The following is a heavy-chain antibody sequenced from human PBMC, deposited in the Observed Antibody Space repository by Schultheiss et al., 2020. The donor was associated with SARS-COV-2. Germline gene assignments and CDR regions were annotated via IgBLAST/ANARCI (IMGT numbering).Heavy chain of an antibody. J-gene: IGHJ4*02. D-gene: IGHD2-15*01. CDR2: ISYDGSNK. CDR1: GFAFSSYA. CDR3: VTHGYCSDGNCQSDADYFEY. Sequence: GESLKISCAASGFAFSSYALHWVRQAPGKGLEWVAVISYDGSNKYYADSVKGRFTISRDDSRNTLYLQMNGLRADDTAVYYCVTHGYCSDGNCQSDADYFEYWGQGTLVTVSS. V-gene: IGHV3-30*04.